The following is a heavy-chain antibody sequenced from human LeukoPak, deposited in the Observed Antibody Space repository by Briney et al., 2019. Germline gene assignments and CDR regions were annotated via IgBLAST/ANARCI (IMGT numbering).Heavy chain of an antibody. V-gene: IGHV1-24*01. CDR2: FDPEDGET. CDR1: GYTLTELS. D-gene: IGHD6-19*01. CDR3: ATGSRGIAVAGPYYYYGMDV. Sequence: ASVKVSCKVSGYTLTELSMHWVRQAPGKGLEWMGGFDPEDGETIYAQKFQGRVTMTEDTSTDTAYMELSSLRSEDTAVYYCATGSRGIAVAGPYYYYGMDVWGQGTTVTVSS. J-gene: IGHJ6*02.